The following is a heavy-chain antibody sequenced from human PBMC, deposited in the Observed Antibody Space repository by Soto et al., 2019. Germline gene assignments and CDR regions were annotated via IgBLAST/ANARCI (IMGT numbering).Heavy chain of an antibody. CDR2: IGAYHGNA. D-gene: IGHD2-15*01. CDR1: GYTFSNYG. V-gene: IGHV1-18*01. CDR3: ARSGCSGVSCFGLASAS. Sequence: GASVKVSCKASGYTFSNYGIIWARQAPGQGLGWMGWIGAYHGNAKYAQNLQGRVTMTTDTSTSTAYMELENLRSDDTAVYYCARSGCSGVSCFGLASASWGQGTLVTVSA. J-gene: IGHJ5*02.